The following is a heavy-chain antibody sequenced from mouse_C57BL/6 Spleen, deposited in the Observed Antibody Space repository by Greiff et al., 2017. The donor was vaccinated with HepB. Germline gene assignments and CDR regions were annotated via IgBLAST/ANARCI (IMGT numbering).Heavy chain of an antibody. CDR3: ADGNYSYYAMDY. J-gene: IGHJ4*01. D-gene: IGHD2-1*01. V-gene: IGHV1-66*01. Sequence: AQLQESGPELVKPGASVKISCKASGYSFTSYYIHWVKQRPGQGLEWIGWIYPGSGNTKYNEKFKGKATLTADTSSSTAYMQLSSLTSEDSAVYYCADGNYSYYAMDYWGQGTSVTVSS. CDR1: GYSFTSYY. CDR2: IYPGSGNT.